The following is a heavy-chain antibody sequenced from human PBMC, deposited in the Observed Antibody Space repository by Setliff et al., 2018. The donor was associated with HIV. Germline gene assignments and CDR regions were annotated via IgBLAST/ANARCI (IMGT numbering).Heavy chain of an antibody. J-gene: IGHJ4*02. CDR1: GDSVSSRSYY. Sequence: SETLSLTCTVSGDSVSSRSYYWSWIRRPPGKGLEWIGYIYYSGSTNYNPSLKSRVTISVDTSKNHFSLKLRSVTAADTAVYYCARYDILTGFPDYWGQGTLVTV. D-gene: IGHD3-9*01. CDR2: IYYSGST. CDR3: ARYDILTGFPDY. V-gene: IGHV4-61*03.